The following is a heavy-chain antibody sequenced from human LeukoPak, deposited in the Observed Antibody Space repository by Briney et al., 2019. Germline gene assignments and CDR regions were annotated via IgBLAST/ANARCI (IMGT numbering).Heavy chain of an antibody. D-gene: IGHD5-12*01. CDR1: GGSISSYY. CDR2: IYTSGST. V-gene: IGHV4-4*09. J-gene: IGHJ4*02. CDR3: ARLRLRVDYFDY. Sequence: SSETLSLTCTVSGGSISSYYWSWIRQPPGKGLEWIGYIYTSGSTNYNPSLKSRVTISVDTSKNQFSLKLSSVTAADTAVYYCARLRLRVDYFDYWGQGTLVTVSS.